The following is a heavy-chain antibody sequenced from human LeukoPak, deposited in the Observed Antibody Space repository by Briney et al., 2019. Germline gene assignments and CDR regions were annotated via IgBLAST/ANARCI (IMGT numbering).Heavy chain of an antibody. Sequence: QSGGSLRLSCAASGFTFSSYWMSWVRQAPGKGLEWVANIKQDGSEKYYVDSVKGRFTISRDKAKNSLYLQMNSLRAEDTAVYYCARDFFAFGGVIALLDYWSQGTLVTVSS. CDR3: ARDFFAFGGVIALLDY. J-gene: IGHJ4*02. CDR1: GFTFSSYW. CDR2: IKQDGSEK. D-gene: IGHD3-16*02. V-gene: IGHV3-7*01.